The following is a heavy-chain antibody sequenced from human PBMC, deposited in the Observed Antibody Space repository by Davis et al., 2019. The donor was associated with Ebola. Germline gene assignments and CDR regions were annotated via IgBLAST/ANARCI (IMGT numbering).Heavy chain of an antibody. CDR2: IYYSGGT. CDR1: GGSISNHY. V-gene: IGHV4-59*08. Sequence: SETLSLTCTVSGGSISNHYWTWIRQPPGKGLEWIGYIYYSGGTNYNPSLKSRATISVDTSKNQFSLRLRSVTAADTAVYYCARRVGRAALDYWGQGTLVTVSS. J-gene: IGHJ4*02. CDR3: ARRVGRAALDY. D-gene: IGHD6-6*01.